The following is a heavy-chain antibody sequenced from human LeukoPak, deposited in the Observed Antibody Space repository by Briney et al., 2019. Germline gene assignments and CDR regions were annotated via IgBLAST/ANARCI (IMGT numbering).Heavy chain of an antibody. V-gene: IGHV3-30*18. Sequence: GGSLRLSCAASGFIFSNYAIHWVRQAPGKGLERVAAISYDGNTQHYADPVKGRFTISRDNSKSKVYLQIDTLTIEDSAVYYCAKPQFLEWLRFSSFDYWGQGALVTVSS. CDR3: AKPQFLEWLRFSSFDY. J-gene: IGHJ4*02. D-gene: IGHD3-3*01. CDR2: ISYDGNTQ. CDR1: GFIFSNYA.